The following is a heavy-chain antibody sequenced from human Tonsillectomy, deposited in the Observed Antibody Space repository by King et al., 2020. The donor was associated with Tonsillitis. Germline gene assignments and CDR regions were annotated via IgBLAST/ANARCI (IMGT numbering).Heavy chain of an antibody. CDR2: VGST. J-gene: IGHJ4*02. Sequence: QLQESVPGLVKPSQTLSLTCTVSGASISSGSYYWSWIRQPAGKGLEWIGRVGSTNYNPSLSSRVTLSVDTSKNQFSLKLSSVTAADTAVYFCARGGHYYDSSGYWAFFDYWGRGTLVTVSS. V-gene: IGHV4-61*02. CDR3: ARGGHYYDSSGYWAFFDY. D-gene: IGHD3-22*01. CDR1: GASISSGSYY.